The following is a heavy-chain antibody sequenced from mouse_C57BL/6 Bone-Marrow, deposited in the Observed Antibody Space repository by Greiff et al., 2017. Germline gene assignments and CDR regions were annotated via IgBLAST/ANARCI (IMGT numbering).Heavy chain of an antibody. Sequence: EVKVEESGGGLVQPGGSMKLSCAASGFTFSDAWMDWVRQSPEKGLEWVAEIRNKANNHATYYAESVKGRFTISRDDSKSSVYLQMNSLRAEDTGIYYCTPDSSGPYAMDYWGQGTSVTVSS. CDR3: TPDSSGPYAMDY. D-gene: IGHD3-2*02. CDR1: GFTFSDAW. J-gene: IGHJ4*01. V-gene: IGHV6-6*01. CDR2: IRNKANNHAT.